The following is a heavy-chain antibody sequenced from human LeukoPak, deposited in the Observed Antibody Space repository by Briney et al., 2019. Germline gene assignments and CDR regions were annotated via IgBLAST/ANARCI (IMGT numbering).Heavy chain of an antibody. CDR1: GYSISSGYY. J-gene: IGHJ5*02. V-gene: IGHV4-38-2*01. CDR2: IYHSGST. CDR3: ARRLQHNSFDP. Sequence: KPSETLSLTCAVSGYSISSGYYWGWIRPPPGKGLEWIGSIYHSGSTYYNPSLKSRVTISVDTSKNQFSLKLSSVTAADTAVYYCARRLQHNSFDPWGQGALSPSPQ. D-gene: IGHD5-24*01.